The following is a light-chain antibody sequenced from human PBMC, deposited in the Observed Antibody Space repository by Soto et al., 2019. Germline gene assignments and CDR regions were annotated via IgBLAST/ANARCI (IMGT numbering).Light chain of an antibody. CDR3: GGGDDGLRGPV. CDR1: SSNIGSNY. J-gene: IGLJ2*01. V-gene: IGLV1-47*01. CDR2: RNN. Sequence: QSVLTQPPSASGTPGQRVNISCSGSSSNIGSNYVYWYRQFPGTAPKLLIQRNNQRPSGVPARFSGSKSGTSASLAISGLRPEDGADYYWGGGDDGLRGPVFGGGTKLPVL.